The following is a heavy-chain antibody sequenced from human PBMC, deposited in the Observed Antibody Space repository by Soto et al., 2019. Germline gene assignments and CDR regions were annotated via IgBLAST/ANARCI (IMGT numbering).Heavy chain of an antibody. Sequence: ASVKVSCKASGYTLTSYYLHWVRQAPGQGPEWMGIINPSGGITNDAQKFQDRVTMTSDTSTSTVYMELSSLRSEDTAVYYCARGISTPRYYYYYGMDVWGQGTPVTVYS. J-gene: IGHJ6*02. D-gene: IGHD2-15*01. CDR1: GYTLTSYY. V-gene: IGHV1-46*01. CDR3: ARGISTPRYYYYYGMDV. CDR2: INPSGGIT.